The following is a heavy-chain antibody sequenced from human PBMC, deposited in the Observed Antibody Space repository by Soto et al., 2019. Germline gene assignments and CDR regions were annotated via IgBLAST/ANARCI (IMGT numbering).Heavy chain of an antibody. CDR2: MFYFGST. Sequence: QLQLQESGPGLVKPSETLSLTCTVFGGSFSSSSHYWGWIRQPPGKGLEWLGTMFYFGSTYYNTSLEVRVTISVAPSKNQFSLKLSSVTAADTAVYYCARHHFYCTGGSCYLQAYHYYGLDVWGQGTTVTVSS. D-gene: IGHD2-15*01. V-gene: IGHV4-39*01. J-gene: IGHJ6*02. CDR3: ARHHFYCTGGSCYLQAYHYYGLDV. CDR1: GGSFSSSSHY.